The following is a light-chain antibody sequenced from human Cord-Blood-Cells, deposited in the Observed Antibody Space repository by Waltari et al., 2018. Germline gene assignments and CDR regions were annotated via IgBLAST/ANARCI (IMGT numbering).Light chain of an antibody. CDR2: EGS. J-gene: IGLJ2*01. CDR1: SSDVGSYNL. V-gene: IGLV2-23*03. Sequence: QSALTQPASVSGSPGQSITISCTGTSSDVGSYNLVSWYQQHPGKAPKLMIYEGSKRPSGVSNRFSGSKSGNTASLTISGLQAEDEADYCCSYAGSNTFVVFGGGTKLTVL. CDR3: CSYAGSNTFVV.